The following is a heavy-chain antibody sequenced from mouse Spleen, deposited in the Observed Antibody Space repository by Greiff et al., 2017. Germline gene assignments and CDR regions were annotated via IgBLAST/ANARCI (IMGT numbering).Heavy chain of an antibody. Sequence: EVKLVESGGGLVKPGGSLKLSCAASGFTFSSYGMSWVRQTPEKRLEWVATISGGGSYTYYPDSVKGRFTISRDNVKNNLYLQMSSLRSEDTALYYCARHATATEYFDYWGQGTTLTVSS. CDR2: ISGGGSYT. J-gene: IGHJ2*01. D-gene: IGHD1-2*01. CDR3: ARHATATEYFDY. CDR1: GFTFSSYG. V-gene: IGHV5-9-2*01.